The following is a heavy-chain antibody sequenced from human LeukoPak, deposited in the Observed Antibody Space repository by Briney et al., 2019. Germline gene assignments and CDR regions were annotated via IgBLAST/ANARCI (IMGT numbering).Heavy chain of an antibody. V-gene: IGHV3-21*01. CDR1: GFTFSSYS. Sequence: GGSLRLSCAASGFTFSSYSMNWVRQAPGKGLEWVSSISSSSSYIYYADSVKGRFTISRDNAKNSLYLQMNSLRAEDTAVYYCARDRNGLAVYDYWGQGTLVTVSS. D-gene: IGHD5/OR15-5a*01. CDR3: ARDRNGLAVYDY. J-gene: IGHJ4*02. CDR2: ISSSSSYI.